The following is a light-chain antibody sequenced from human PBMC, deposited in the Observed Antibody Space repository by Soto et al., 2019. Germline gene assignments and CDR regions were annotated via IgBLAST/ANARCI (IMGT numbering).Light chain of an antibody. J-gene: IGKJ2*01. Sequence: DIQMTQSPSSLSASVGDRVTITCRASQTISTHLNWYQQKPGKAPKLLIYAASTLQSGVPSRFSGSGSGTDFTLTINSLQPEDCATYYCQQSRTIPYTFGQGTKLEIK. V-gene: IGKV1-39*01. CDR2: AAS. CDR1: QTISTH. CDR3: QQSRTIPYT.